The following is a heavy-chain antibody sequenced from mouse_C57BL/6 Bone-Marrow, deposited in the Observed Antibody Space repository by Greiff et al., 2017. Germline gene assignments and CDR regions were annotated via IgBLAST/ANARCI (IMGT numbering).Heavy chain of an antibody. CDR3: ARWGLLRWYFDV. CDR1: W. Sequence: VQLQQPGAELVKPGASVKLSYWMHWVKQRPGQGLEWIGMIHPNSGSTNYNEKFKSKATLTVDKSSSTAYMQLCSLTSEDSAVYYCARWGLLRWYFDVWGTGTTVTVSS. J-gene: IGHJ1*03. V-gene: IGHV1-64*01. D-gene: IGHD1-1*01. CDR2: IHPNSGST.